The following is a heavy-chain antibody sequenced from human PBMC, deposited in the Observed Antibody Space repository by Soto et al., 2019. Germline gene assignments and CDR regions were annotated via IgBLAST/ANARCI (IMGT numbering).Heavy chain of an antibody. D-gene: IGHD3-22*01. CDR3: ARVMDDSSGYFTPSADY. Sequence: GGSLRLSCAASGFTFSSYEMNWVRQAPGKGLEWVSYISSSGSTIYYADSVKGRFTISRDNAKNSLYLQMNSLRAEDTAVYYCARVMDDSSGYFTPSADYWGQGTLVTVSS. CDR2: ISSSGSTI. V-gene: IGHV3-48*03. J-gene: IGHJ4*02. CDR1: GFTFSSYE.